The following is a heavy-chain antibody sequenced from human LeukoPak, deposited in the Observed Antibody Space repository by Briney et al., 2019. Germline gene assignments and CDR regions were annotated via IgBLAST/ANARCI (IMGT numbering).Heavy chain of an antibody. CDR3: AKDRVVVTPVDAFDI. J-gene: IGHJ3*02. CDR2: IRYDGSNK. V-gene: IGHV3-30*02. Sequence: GGSLRLSCAASGFTFISYGMHWVRQAPGKGLEWVAFIRYDGSNKYYADSVKGRFTISIDNSKNTLYLQMNSLRAEDTAVYYCAKDRVVVTPVDAFDIWGQGTMVTVSS. CDR1: GFTFISYG. D-gene: IGHD4-23*01.